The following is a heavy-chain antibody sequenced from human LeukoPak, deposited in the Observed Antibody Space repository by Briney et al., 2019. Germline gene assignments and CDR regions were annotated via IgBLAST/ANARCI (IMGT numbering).Heavy chain of an antibody. CDR2: MNPNSGNT. J-gene: IGHJ5*02. D-gene: IGHD3-10*01. V-gene: IGHV1-8*01. CDR3: ARGRTSGTYNWFDP. CDR1: GYTFASYD. Sequence: GASVKVSCKASGYTFASYDINWVRQATGQVLEWMGWMNPNSGNTGYAQKFQGRVTITKNTSISTAYMELSSLRSEDTAIYYCARGRTSGTYNWFDPWGQGTLVTVSS.